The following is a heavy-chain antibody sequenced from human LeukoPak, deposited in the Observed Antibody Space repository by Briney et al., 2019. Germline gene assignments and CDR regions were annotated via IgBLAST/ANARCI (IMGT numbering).Heavy chain of an antibody. V-gene: IGHV4-39*07. CDR3: ARSKAHLSTSWYGTWFDP. CDR2: IYYSGSA. Sequence: GSLRLSCAASAFTFSSYWMSWVRQAPGKGLEWIGTIYYSGSAYYNPSLKTQVTISVDTSKNQLSLKLSSVTAADTAVYYCARSKAHLSTSWYGTWFDPWGQGTLVTVSS. CDR1: AFTFSSYW. J-gene: IGHJ5*02. D-gene: IGHD2-2*01.